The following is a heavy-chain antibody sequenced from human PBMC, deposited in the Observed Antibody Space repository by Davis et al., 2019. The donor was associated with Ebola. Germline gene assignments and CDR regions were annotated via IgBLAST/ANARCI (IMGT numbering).Heavy chain of an antibody. CDR3: ARDAISSGYAS. Sequence: SETLSLTCAVYGGSFSGYYWSWIRQPPGKGLEWIGEINHSGSTNYNPSLKSRVTISVDKSKNQFSLKLSSVTAADTAVYYCARDAISSGYASWGQGTLVTVSS. D-gene: IGHD5-12*01. CDR1: GGSFSGYY. CDR2: INHSGST. J-gene: IGHJ5*02. V-gene: IGHV4-34*01.